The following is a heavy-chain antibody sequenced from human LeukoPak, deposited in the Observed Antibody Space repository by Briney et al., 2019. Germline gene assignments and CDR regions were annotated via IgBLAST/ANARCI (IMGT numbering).Heavy chain of an antibody. Sequence: GGSLRLSCAASGFTFSSYAMHWVRQAPGKGLEYVSAISSNGGSTYYVNSVKGRFTISRDNSKNTLYLQMGSLRAEDMAVYYCARLNSYYFDYWGQGTLVTVSS. J-gene: IGHJ4*02. CDR3: ARLNSYYFDY. V-gene: IGHV3-64*01. CDR2: ISSNGGST. D-gene: IGHD5-18*01. CDR1: GFTFSSYA.